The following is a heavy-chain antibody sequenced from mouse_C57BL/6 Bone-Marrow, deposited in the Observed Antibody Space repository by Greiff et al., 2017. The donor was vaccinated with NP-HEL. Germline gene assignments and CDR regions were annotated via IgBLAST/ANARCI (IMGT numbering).Heavy chain of an antibody. J-gene: IGHJ1*03. CDR2: INPSNGGT. CDR3: ARKGYGSSEWYFDV. V-gene: IGHV1-53*01. CDR1: GYTFTSYW. Sequence: QVQLQQPGTELVKPGASVKLSCKASGYTFTSYWMHWVKQRPGQGLEWIGNINPSNGGTNYNEKFKSKATLTVDKSSSTAYMQLSSLTSEDSAVYECARKGYGSSEWYFDVWGTGTTVTVAS. D-gene: IGHD1-1*01.